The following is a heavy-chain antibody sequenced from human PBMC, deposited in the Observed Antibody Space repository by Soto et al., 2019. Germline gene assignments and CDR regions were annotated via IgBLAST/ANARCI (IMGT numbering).Heavy chain of an antibody. Sequence: SVKVSCKASGGTFSSYAISWVRQAPGQGLEWMGGIIPIFGTANYAQKFQGRVTITADESTSTAYMELSSLRSEDTAVYYCAGVESSSSLYYYYYGMDVWGQGTTVTVS. CDR2: IIPIFGTA. V-gene: IGHV1-69*13. CDR1: GGTFSSYA. CDR3: AGVESSSSLYYYYYGMDV. J-gene: IGHJ6*02. D-gene: IGHD6-6*01.